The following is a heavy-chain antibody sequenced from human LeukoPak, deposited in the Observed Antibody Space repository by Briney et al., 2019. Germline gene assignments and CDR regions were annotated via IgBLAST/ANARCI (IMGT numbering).Heavy chain of an antibody. CDR2: IWYEGTNE. D-gene: IGHD1-26*01. CDR3: ARAIVGHTGDY. Sequence: PGRSLRLTCAASGFTFSNCAMHWVRQAPGKGLEWVAVIWYEGTNEYYAEAVKGRFTISRDNSKNTLYLQMNSLRAEDSAVYYCARAIVGHTGDYWGQGTLVTVAS. J-gene: IGHJ4*02. CDR1: GFTFSNCA. V-gene: IGHV3-33*01.